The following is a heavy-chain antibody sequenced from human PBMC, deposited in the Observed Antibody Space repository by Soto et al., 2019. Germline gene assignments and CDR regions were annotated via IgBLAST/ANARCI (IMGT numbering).Heavy chain of an antibody. CDR2: IYHSGST. Sequence: PSETLSLTVAVSGGSISSGGYSWSGIRQPPGKGLEWIGYIYHSGSTYYNPSLKSRVTISVDRYKNQFSLKLSSVTAAETAVYYCARHRSYGSDFDYWGQGTLVTVSS. J-gene: IGHJ4*02. CDR1: GGSISSGGYS. CDR3: ARHRSYGSDFDY. D-gene: IGHD5-18*01. V-gene: IGHV4-30-2*01.